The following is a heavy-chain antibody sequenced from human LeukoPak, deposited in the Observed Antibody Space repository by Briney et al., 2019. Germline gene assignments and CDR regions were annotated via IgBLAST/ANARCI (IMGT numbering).Heavy chain of an antibody. CDR3: AKDPDSSDDFWSGYNY. J-gene: IGHJ4*02. V-gene: IGHV3-23*01. Sequence: GGSLRLSCAASGFTFSSYAMSRVRQAPGKGLEWVSVISGGGANTYYADSVKGRFTISRDNSKNTLYLQMNSLRAEDTAVYYCAKDPDSSDDFWSGYNYWGQGTLVTVSS. D-gene: IGHD3-3*01. CDR2: ISGGGANT. CDR1: GFTFSSYA.